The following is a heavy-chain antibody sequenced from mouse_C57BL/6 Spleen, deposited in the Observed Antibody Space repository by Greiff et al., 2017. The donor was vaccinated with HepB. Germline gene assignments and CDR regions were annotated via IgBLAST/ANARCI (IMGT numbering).Heavy chain of an antibody. J-gene: IGHJ3*01. D-gene: IGHD1-1*01. CDR2: IDPSDSYT. CDR3: ARSNFNYYGSSYGGFAY. V-gene: IGHV1-69*01. Sequence: QVQLQQPGAELVMPGASVKLSCKASGYTFTSYWMHWVKQRPGQGLEWIGDIDPSDSYTNYNQKFKGKSTLTVDKSSSTAYMQLSSLTSEDSAVYYCARSNFNYYGSSYGGFAYWGQGTLVTVSA. CDR1: GYTFTSYW.